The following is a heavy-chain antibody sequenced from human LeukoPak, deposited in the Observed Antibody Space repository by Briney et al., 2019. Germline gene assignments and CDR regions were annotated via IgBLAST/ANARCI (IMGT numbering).Heavy chain of an antibody. CDR2: ISSSRSYI. V-gene: IGHV3-21*01. CDR1: GFTFSSYS. CDR3: ARAPYCGGDCYLYYFDY. D-gene: IGHD2-21*02. Sequence: PGGSLRLSCAASGFTFSSYSMNWVRQAPGKGLEWVSSISSSRSYIYYADSVKGRFTISRDNAKNSLYLHMNSLRAEDTAVYYCARAPYCGGDCYLYYFDYWGQGTLVTVSS. J-gene: IGHJ4*02.